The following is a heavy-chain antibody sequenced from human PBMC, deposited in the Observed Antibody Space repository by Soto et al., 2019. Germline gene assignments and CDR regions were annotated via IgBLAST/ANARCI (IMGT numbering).Heavy chain of an antibody. J-gene: IGHJ4*02. Sequence: SETLSLTCTVSGGSISSYYWSWIRQPPGKGLEWIGYIYYSGSTNYNPSLQSRVTISVDASKKQFSLKLRSVTAADTAVYYCASTKDETLYFDYWGQGTLVTVSS. CDR1: GGSISSYY. CDR2: IYYSGST. D-gene: IGHD2-15*01. V-gene: IGHV4-59*08. CDR3: ASTKDETLYFDY.